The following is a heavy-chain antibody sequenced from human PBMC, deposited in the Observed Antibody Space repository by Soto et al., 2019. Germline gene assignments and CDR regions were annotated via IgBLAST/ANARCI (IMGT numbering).Heavy chain of an antibody. CDR2: IYHSGST. V-gene: IGHV4-4*02. CDR1: GGSISSSNW. J-gene: IGHJ4*02. D-gene: IGHD6-13*01. CDR3: ARNSIAAAGMASFDY. Sequence: PSETLSLTCAVSGGSISSSNWWSWVRQPPGKGLEWIGEIYHSGSTNYNPSLKSRVTTSVDKSKNQFSLKLSSVTAADTAVYYCARNSIAAAGMASFDYWGQGTMVTVYS.